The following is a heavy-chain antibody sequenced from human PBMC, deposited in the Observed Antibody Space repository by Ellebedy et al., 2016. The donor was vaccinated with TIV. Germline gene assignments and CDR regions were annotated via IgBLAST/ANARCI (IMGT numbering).Heavy chain of an antibody. CDR1: GFSFSRYA. D-gene: IGHD3-9*01. Sequence: GESLKISCAASGFSFSRYAMAWVRQVPGKGPEWVSAIGPTSGYTFYADSVRGRFTFSRDNSKNTLSLQMDSLRAEDTAVYYCAKELVSRSSLSFDYWGQGSRVTVSS. CDR3: AKELVSRSSLSFDY. CDR2: IGPTSGYT. V-gene: IGHV3-23*01. J-gene: IGHJ4*02.